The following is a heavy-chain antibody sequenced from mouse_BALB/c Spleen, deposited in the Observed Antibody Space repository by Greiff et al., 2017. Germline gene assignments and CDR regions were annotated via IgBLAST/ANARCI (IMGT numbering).Heavy chain of an antibody. CDR2: IDTSDSYT. J-gene: IGHJ3*01. CDR3: ARENAWFAY. CDR1: GYTFTDYW. Sequence: QVQLQQSGAELVMPGASVKMSCKASGYTFTDYWMHWVKQRPGQGLEWIGAIDTSDSYTSYNQKFKGKATLTVDESSSTAYMQLSSLTSEDSAVYYCARENAWFAYWGQGTLVTVSA. V-gene: IGHV1-69*01.